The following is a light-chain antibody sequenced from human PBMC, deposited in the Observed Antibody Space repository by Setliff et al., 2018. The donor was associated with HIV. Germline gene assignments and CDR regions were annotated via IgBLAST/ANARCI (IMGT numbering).Light chain of an antibody. V-gene: IGLV2-14*03. Sequence: SALAQPASVSGSPGQSITISCFGTSSEVGGYNYVSWYQQYPGKAPKLMIYDVTKRPSGVSNRFSGSKSGNTASLTISGLQAEDEADYYCSSYTSSSTLEVFGGGTK. CDR2: DVT. CDR1: SSEVGGYNY. CDR3: SSYTSSSTLEV. J-gene: IGLJ2*01.